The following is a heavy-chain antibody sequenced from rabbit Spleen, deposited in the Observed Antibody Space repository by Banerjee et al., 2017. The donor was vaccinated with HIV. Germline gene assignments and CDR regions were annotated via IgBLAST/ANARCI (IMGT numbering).Heavy chain of an antibody. CDR2: IYPVFGIT. CDR3: ARNANGGWDL. J-gene: IGHJ6*01. V-gene: IGHV1S47*01. Sequence: QEQLVESGGGLVQPGGSLKLSCKASGFDFSNYGVSWVRQAPGKGLEWIGDIYPVFGITNYANWVKGRFTISSDNAQNTVDLQMNSLTPADTATYFCARNANGGWDLWGQGTLVTVS. D-gene: IGHD4-1*01. CDR1: GFDFSNYG.